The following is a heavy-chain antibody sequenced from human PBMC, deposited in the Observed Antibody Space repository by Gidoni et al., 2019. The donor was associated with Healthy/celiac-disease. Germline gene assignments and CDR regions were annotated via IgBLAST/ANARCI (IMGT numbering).Heavy chain of an antibody. V-gene: IGHV4-59*01. CDR1: GGSISSYY. Sequence: QVQLQESGPGLVKPSETLSLTCTVAGGSISSYYWSWIRQPPGKGLEWIGYIYYSGSTNYNPSLKSRVTISVDTSKNQFSLKLSSVTAADTAVYYCARETYGDWSFDYWGQGTLVTVSS. CDR3: ARETYGDWSFDY. D-gene: IGHD4-17*01. CDR2: IYYSGST. J-gene: IGHJ4*02.